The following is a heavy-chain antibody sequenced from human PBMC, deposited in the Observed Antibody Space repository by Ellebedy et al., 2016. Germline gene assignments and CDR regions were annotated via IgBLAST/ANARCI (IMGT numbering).Heavy chain of an antibody. V-gene: IGHV3-7*03. CDR2: IKQDGSEK. D-gene: IGHD2-15*01. Sequence: GESLKISXAASRFTLSNYWMNWVRQAPGGGLEWVAKIKQDGSEKYYVESVKGRFTISRENAKNSLDLQMQSLRAEDTAVYYCARAQDGGCQYLDVWGQGTTVTVCS. CDR1: RFTLSNYW. CDR3: ARAQDGGCQYLDV. J-gene: IGHJ6*01.